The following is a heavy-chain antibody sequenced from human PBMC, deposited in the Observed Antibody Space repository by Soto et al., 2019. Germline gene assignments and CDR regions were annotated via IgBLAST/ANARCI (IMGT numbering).Heavy chain of an antibody. CDR1: GFTFSSYG. J-gene: IGHJ4*02. CDR2: IWYDGSNK. Sequence: GGSLRLSCAASGFTFSSYGMHWVRQAPGKGLEWVAVIWYDGSNKYYADSVKGRFTISRDNSKNTLYLQMNSLRAEDTAVYYCAREGRRDGPDYWGQGTLVTVSS. CDR3: AREGRRDGPDY. V-gene: IGHV3-33*01.